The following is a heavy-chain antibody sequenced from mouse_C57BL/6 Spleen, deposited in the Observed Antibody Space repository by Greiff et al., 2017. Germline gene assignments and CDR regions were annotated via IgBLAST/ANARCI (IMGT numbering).Heavy chain of an antibody. CDR1: GYTFTDYN. CDR3: ARTFTTVVARDY. J-gene: IGHJ2*01. Sequence: EVQLQQSGPELVKPGASVKMSCTASGYTFTDYNMHWVKQSHGKSLEWIGYINPNNGGTSYNQKFKGKATLTVNKSSSTAYMELRSLTSEDSAVYYCARTFTTVVARDYWGQGTTLTVSS. V-gene: IGHV1-22*01. CDR2: INPNNGGT. D-gene: IGHD1-1*01.